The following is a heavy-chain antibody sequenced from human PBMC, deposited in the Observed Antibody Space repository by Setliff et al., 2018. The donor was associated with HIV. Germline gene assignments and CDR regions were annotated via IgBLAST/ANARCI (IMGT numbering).Heavy chain of an antibody. D-gene: IGHD3-10*01. CDR2: ITASGGTT. J-gene: IGHJ3*02. Sequence: PGGSLRLSCAASGFTFVTFNRFSMAWVRQAPGKGLEWVSGITASGGTTHYADSVKGRFTISRGNAKNTLYLQMNSLRAEDTAIYYCVGRPTHAFEIWGQGTMVTVSS. CDR1: GFTFVTFNRFS. V-gene: IGHV3-23*01. CDR3: VGRPTHAFEI.